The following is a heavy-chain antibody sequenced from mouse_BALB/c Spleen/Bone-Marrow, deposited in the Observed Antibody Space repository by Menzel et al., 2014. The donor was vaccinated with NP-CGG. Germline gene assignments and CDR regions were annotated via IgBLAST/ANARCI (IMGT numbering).Heavy chain of an antibody. CDR1: GYTFTDYA. J-gene: IGHJ4*01. Sequence: QVQLQQSGPELVSPGVTVKISCKASGYTFTDYAIHWVKQSHSKRLEWIGIISTYSGNTNYNQKFKGKATMTVDKSSSIAYMELARLTSEDSAIYYCARDISGYVRAMDYWGQGTSVTVSS. V-gene: IGHV1-67*01. CDR2: ISTYSGNT. D-gene: IGHD3-2*01. CDR3: ARDISGYVRAMDY.